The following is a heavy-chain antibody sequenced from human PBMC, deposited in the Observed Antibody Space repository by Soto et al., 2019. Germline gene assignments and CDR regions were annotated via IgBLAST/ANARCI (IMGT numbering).Heavy chain of an antibody. Sequence: PSETLSLTCTVSGGSVSSGSYYWSWIRQPPGKGLEWIGYIYYSGSTNYNPSLKSRVTISVDTSKNQFSLKLSSVTAADTAVYYCARVHDSSGYYYGFDYWGQGTLVTVSS. D-gene: IGHD3-22*01. CDR3: ARVHDSSGYYYGFDY. CDR1: GGSVSSGSYY. CDR2: IYYSGST. V-gene: IGHV4-61*01. J-gene: IGHJ4*02.